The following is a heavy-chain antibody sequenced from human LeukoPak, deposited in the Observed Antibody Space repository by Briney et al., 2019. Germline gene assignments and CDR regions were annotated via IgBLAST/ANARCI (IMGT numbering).Heavy chain of an antibody. D-gene: IGHD1-26*01. CDR2: ISYDGSNK. Sequence: GGSLRLSCAASGFTFSSYGMHWVRQAPGKGLEWVAVISYDGSNKYYADSVKGRFTISRDNSKNTLYLQMNSLKTEDTAVYYCTTNYYVDYDYWGQGTLVTVSS. V-gene: IGHV3-30*03. CDR1: GFTFSSYG. J-gene: IGHJ4*02. CDR3: TTNYYVDYDY.